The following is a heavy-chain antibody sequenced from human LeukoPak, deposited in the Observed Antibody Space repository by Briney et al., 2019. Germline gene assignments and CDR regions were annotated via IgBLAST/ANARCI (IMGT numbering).Heavy chain of an antibody. D-gene: IGHD5-12*01. CDR1: GDSVSSNSAA. CDR2: TYYRSKWYN. J-gene: IGHJ3*02. CDR3: ARDRIGGYDWINPGEDAFDI. V-gene: IGHV6-1*01. Sequence: SQTLSLTCAISGDSVSSNSAAWNWIRQSPSRGLEWLGRTYYRSKWYNGYAVSVKSRITINPDISKNQFSLQLNSVTPEDTAVYYCARDRIGGYDWINPGEDAFDIWGQGTMVTVSS.